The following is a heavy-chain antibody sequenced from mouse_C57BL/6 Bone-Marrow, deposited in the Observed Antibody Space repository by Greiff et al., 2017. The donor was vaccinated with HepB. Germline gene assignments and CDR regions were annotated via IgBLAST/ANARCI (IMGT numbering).Heavy chain of an antibody. CDR1: GFTFSDFY. J-gene: IGHJ1*03. V-gene: IGHV7-1*01. CDR2: SRNKANDYTT. Sequence: EVKVEESGGGLVQSGRSLRLSCATSGFTFSDFYMEWVRQAPGKGLEWIAASRNKANDYTTEYSASVKGRFIVSRDTSQSILYLQMNALRAEDTAIYYCARDARYYYGSSYLYWYFDVWGTGTTVTVSS. CDR3: ARDARYYYGSSYLYWYFDV. D-gene: IGHD1-1*01.